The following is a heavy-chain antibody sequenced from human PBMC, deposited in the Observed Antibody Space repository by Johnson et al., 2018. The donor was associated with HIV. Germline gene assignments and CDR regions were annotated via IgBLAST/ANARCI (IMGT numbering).Heavy chain of an antibody. CDR2: IGTAGDT. J-gene: IGHJ3*02. CDR1: GFTFSSYD. Sequence: VQLVESGGGLVQPGGSLRLSCAASGFTFSSYDMHWVRQATGKGLEWVSAIGTAGDTYYPGSVKGRFTISRENAKNSLYLQMNSLRAGDTAVYYCARADSSSSPLMGLDIWGQGTMVTVSS. D-gene: IGHD6-13*01. CDR3: ARADSSSSPLMGLDI. V-gene: IGHV3-13*01.